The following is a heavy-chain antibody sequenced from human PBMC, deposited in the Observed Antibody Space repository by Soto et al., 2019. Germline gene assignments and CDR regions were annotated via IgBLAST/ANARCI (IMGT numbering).Heavy chain of an antibody. Sequence: SGPTLVNPTQTRTLTCTFSGFSLSTSGVGVGWIRQPPGKALEWLALIYWNDDKRYSPSLKSRLTITKDTSKNQVVLTMTNMDPVDTATYYCAHSDIAVAGTTPFDIWGQGTMVTVSS. CDR3: AHSDIAVAGTTPFDI. D-gene: IGHD6-13*01. J-gene: IGHJ3*02. CDR1: GFSLSTSGVG. V-gene: IGHV2-5*01. CDR2: IYWNDDK.